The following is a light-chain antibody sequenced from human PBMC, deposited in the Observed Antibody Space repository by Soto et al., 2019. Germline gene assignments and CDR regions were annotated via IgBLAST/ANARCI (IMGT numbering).Light chain of an antibody. CDR3: ETWDINTQV. V-gene: IGLV4-60*02. Sequence: QPVLTQSSSASASLGSSVKLTCTLSSGHSSYIIAWHQQQPGKAPRYLMKREGSGSYNKGSGVPYRFSGSSSGADRYLTISNLQFEDEADYYCETWDINTQVFGGGTKVTVL. CDR2: REGSGSY. CDR1: SGHSSYI. J-gene: IGLJ2*01.